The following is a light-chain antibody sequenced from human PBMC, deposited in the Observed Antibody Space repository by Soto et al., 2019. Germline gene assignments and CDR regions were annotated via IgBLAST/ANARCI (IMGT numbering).Light chain of an antibody. Sequence: DIQVTQSPSSLSASVGDRLTITCRASQSISSYLNWYQQKPGEAPKLLIYAAFSLNSGVPSRFSGSGAGTGFTLTIRSLQPEDFATYYCQQTFRPPRTFGGGTKVVIK. CDR3: QQTFRPPRT. J-gene: IGKJ4*01. V-gene: IGKV1-39*01. CDR2: AAF. CDR1: QSISSY.